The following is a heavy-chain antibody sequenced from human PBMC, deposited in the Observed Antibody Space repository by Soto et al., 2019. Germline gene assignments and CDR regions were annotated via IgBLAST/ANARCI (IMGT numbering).Heavy chain of an antibody. V-gene: IGHV1-69*01. CDR3: VIDSGSKLSSS. CDR1: GGTFSSYR. J-gene: IGHJ4*02. D-gene: IGHD6-13*01. Sequence: QVQLVQSGAEVKKTGSSVRVSCKASGGTFSSYRLNWLRQAPGHGLEWVGGIVPIRRAAEYAQGFQGRVTITADETTRTSYMELRSLKSQDKAVYYCVIDSGSKLSSSWGQGTLVTVSS. CDR2: IVPIRRAA.